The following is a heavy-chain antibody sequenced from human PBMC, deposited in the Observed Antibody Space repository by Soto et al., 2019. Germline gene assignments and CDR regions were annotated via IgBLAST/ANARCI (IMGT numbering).Heavy chain of an antibody. Sequence: QVQLQESGPGLVRPSQTLSLTCTVSGGSINNKDFYWTWIRQHPVKGLEWIGYVFSSGTSFDNPSLRSRLFISLDTSANQFSLELSSVTAADSAVYYCARAVYGSDYFDIWGPGILVSVSS. CDR1: GGSINNKDFY. CDR2: VFSSGTS. CDR3: ARAVYGSDYFDI. D-gene: IGHD3-10*01. J-gene: IGHJ4*02. V-gene: IGHV4-31*03.